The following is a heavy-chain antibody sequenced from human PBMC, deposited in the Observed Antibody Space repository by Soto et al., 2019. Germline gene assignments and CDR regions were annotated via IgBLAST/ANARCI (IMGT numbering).Heavy chain of an antibody. V-gene: IGHV3-23*01. D-gene: IGHD3-10*01. Sequence: EVQLLESGGGLVQPGGSLRLSCAASGFTFSSYAMSWVRQAPGKGLEWVSAISGSGGSTYYADSVKGRFTISRDNSKNTLYLHMNSLRAEDTAVYYCAKDLVGVLRFGDFDYWGQGTLVTGSS. CDR3: AKDLVGVLRFGDFDY. CDR2: ISGSGGST. CDR1: GFTFSSYA. J-gene: IGHJ4*02.